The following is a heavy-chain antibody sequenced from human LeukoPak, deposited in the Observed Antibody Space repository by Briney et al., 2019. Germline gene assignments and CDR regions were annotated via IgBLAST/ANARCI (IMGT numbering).Heavy chain of an antibody. Sequence: SVKVSCKASGGTFSSYAISWVRQAPGQGLEWMGGIIPIFGTANYAQKFQGRVTITADESTSTAYMELSSLRSEDTAVYYCASRPANLNGFDPWGQGTLVTVSS. CDR3: ASRPANLNGFDP. D-gene: IGHD2-8*01. V-gene: IGHV1-69*13. CDR2: IIPIFGTA. J-gene: IGHJ5*02. CDR1: GGTFSSYA.